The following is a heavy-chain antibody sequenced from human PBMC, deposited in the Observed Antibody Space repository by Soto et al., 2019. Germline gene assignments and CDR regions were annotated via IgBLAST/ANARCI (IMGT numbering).Heavy chain of an antibody. J-gene: IGHJ4*02. V-gene: IGHV4-59*08. CDR2: IHYSGST. CDR3: ARYYGGYSDY. Sequence: SETLSLTCTVSGGSISSYYWIWIRQPPGKGLEWIGYIHYSGSTNYNPSLKSRVTISVDTSKNQFSLKLSSVTAADTAVYYCARYYGGYSDYWGQGTLVTVSS. D-gene: IGHD2-21*01. CDR1: GGSISSYY.